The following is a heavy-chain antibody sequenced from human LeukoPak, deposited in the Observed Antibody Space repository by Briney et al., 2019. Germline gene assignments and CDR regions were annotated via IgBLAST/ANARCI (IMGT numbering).Heavy chain of an antibody. CDR1: GFTFSSYS. CDR2: ISSSSRYT. V-gene: IGHV3-21*01. D-gene: IGHD6-6*01. J-gene: IGHJ1*01. Sequence: GGSLRLSCTASGFTFSSYSMNWVRQAPGKGLEWVSSISSSSRYTYYADSVKGRFTISRDNGKNSLYLQMNSLRAEDTAVYYCARDLTTSSTAYFHHWGQGTLVTVSS. CDR3: ARDLTTSSTAYFHH.